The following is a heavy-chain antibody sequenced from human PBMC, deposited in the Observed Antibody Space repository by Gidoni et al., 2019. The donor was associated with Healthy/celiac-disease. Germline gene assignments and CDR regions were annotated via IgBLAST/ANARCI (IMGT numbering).Heavy chain of an antibody. D-gene: IGHD4-17*01. CDR3: ARGYTYGDYEFSYYYYGMDV. CDR1: GLTFSSYG. CDR2: IWYDGSNK. Sequence: QVQLVESGGGVVQPGRSLRLSCAASGLTFSSYGMHWVHQAPGKGLEWVAVIWYDGSNKYYADSVKGRFTISRDNSKNTLYLQMNSLRAEDTAVYYCARGYTYGDYEFSYYYYGMDVWGQGTTVTVSS. J-gene: IGHJ6*02. V-gene: IGHV3-33*01.